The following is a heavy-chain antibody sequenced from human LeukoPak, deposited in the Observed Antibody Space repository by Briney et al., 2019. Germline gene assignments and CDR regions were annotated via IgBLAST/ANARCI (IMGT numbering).Heavy chain of an antibody. V-gene: IGHV3-21*01. CDR2: ISSSSSYI. D-gene: IGHD3-22*01. CDR1: GFTFSSYS. Sequence: GGSLRLSCAASGFTFSSYSMNWVRQAPGKGLEWVSSISSSSSYIYYADSVKGRFTISGDNAKNSLYLQMNSLRAEDTAVYYCARAFDSSGYSPYYWGQGTLVTVSS. J-gene: IGHJ4*02. CDR3: ARAFDSSGYSPYY.